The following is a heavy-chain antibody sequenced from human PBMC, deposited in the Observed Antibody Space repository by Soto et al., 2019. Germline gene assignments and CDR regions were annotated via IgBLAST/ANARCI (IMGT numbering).Heavy chain of an antibody. CDR1: GYSFTSYW. Sequence: GESLKISCKGSGYSFTSYWIGWVRQMPGKGLEWMGIIYPGDSDTRYSPSFHGQVTISADKSISTPYLQWSSLKASDTAMYYCARAYYYDSSGYYDAFDIWGQGTMVTVSS. D-gene: IGHD3-22*01. V-gene: IGHV5-51*01. CDR3: ARAYYYDSSGYYDAFDI. J-gene: IGHJ3*02. CDR2: IYPGDSDT.